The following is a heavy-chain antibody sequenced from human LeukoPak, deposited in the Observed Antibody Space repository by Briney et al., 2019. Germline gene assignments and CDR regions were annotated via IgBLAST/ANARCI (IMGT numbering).Heavy chain of an antibody. Sequence: SEXLSLTCAVYGGSFSGYYWSWIRQPPGKGLEWIGEINHSGSTNYNPSLTSRVTISVDTSKNQFSLKLSSVTAADTAVYYCARGGGAYSSSYTDWFDPWGQGTLVTVSS. D-gene: IGHD6-6*01. CDR1: GGSFSGYY. CDR3: ARGGGAYSSSYTDWFDP. CDR2: INHSGST. J-gene: IGHJ5*02. V-gene: IGHV4-34*01.